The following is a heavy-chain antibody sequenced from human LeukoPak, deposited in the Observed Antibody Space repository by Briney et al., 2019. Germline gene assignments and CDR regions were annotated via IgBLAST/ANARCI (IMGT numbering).Heavy chain of an antibody. Sequence: GGSLRLSCVASGFTLSSYGMHWVRQAPGKGLEWVALILYDGSNKYYADSVKGRFTISRDNSKNTLYLRMNSLRAEDTAVYHCAKDQNYFGSGISAIDYWGQGTLVTVST. CDR3: AKDQNYFGSGISAIDY. J-gene: IGHJ4*02. CDR1: GFTLSSYG. CDR2: ILYDGSNK. D-gene: IGHD3-10*01. V-gene: IGHV3-30*02.